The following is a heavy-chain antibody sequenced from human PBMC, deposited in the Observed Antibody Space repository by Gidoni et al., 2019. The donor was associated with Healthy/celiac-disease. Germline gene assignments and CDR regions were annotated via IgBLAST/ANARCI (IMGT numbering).Heavy chain of an antibody. D-gene: IGHD6-13*01. V-gene: IGHV4-34*01. J-gene: IGHJ6*03. CDR2: INHSGST. Sequence: QVQLQQWGAGLLKPSETLSLTCAVSGGSFIGYYWSWIRQPPGKGLEWIGEINHSGSTNYNPSLKSRVTISVDTSKNQFSLKLSSVTAADTAVYYCAREGKIAAAGIKPYYYYMDVWGKGTTVTVSS. CDR3: AREGKIAAAGIKPYYYYMDV. CDR1: GGSFIGYY.